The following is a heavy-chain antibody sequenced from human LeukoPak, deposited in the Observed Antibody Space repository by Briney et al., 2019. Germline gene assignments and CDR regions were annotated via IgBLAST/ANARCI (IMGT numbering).Heavy chain of an antibody. Sequence: SETLSPTCTVSGGSISSYYWSWIRQPPGKGLEWIGEINHSGSTNYNPSLKSRVTISVDTSKNQFSLKLSSVTAADTAVYYCARDGTAGQQVFDYWGQGTLVTVSS. CDR3: ARDGTAGQQVFDY. CDR2: INHSGST. V-gene: IGHV4-34*01. D-gene: IGHD6-13*01. J-gene: IGHJ4*02. CDR1: GGSISSYY.